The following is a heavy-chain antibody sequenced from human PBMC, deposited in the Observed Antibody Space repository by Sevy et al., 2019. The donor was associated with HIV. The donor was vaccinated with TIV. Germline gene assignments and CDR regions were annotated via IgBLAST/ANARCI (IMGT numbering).Heavy chain of an antibody. CDR3: AKGVRFGEQYDY. CDR2: ISGSGGST. CDR1: GFTFSSYA. V-gene: IGHV3-23*01. Sequence: GGSLRLSCAASGFTFSSYAMNWVRQAPGKGLEWVSAISGSGGSTYYADSVKGRFTISRDNSKNTLYLQMNSLRAEDTAVYYCAKGVRFGEQYDYWGQGTLVTVSS. J-gene: IGHJ4*02. D-gene: IGHD3-10*01.